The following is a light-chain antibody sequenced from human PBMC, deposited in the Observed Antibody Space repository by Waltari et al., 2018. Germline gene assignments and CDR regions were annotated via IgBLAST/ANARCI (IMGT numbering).Light chain of an antibody. J-gene: IGKJ4*01. CDR1: QRISNW. V-gene: IGKV1-5*03. CDR2: NAS. Sequence: RDSQRISNWLAWDQQKPGKAPKRLIYNASTLESGVPSRFSGSGSGTEFTLTISSLQPDDFATYYCQQYNSYSLLTFGGGTKVEIK. CDR3: QQYNSYSLLT.